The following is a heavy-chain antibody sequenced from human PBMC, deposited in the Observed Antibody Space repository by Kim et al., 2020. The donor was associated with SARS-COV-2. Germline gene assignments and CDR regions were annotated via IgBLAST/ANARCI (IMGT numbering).Heavy chain of an antibody. Sequence: SDTRYSPSFQGQVTISADKSISTAYLQWSSLKASDTAMYYCARGPQPYDYWGQGTLVTVSS. CDR3: ARGPQPYDY. J-gene: IGHJ4*02. CDR2: SDT. V-gene: IGHV5-51*01.